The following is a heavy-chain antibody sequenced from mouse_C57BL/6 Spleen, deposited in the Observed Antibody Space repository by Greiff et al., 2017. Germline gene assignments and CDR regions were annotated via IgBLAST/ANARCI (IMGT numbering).Heavy chain of an antibody. CDR1: GYTFTSYW. J-gene: IGHJ3*01. CDR3: ARNYGSSYGVWFAY. V-gene: IGHV1-69*01. CDR2: IDPSDSYT. Sequence: QVQLQQPGAELVMPGASVKLSCKASGYTFTSYWMHWVKQRPGQGLEWIGEIDPSDSYTNYNQQFKGKSTLTVDKSSSTAYMQLSSLTSEDSAVYYCARNYGSSYGVWFAYWGQGTLVTVSA. D-gene: IGHD1-1*01.